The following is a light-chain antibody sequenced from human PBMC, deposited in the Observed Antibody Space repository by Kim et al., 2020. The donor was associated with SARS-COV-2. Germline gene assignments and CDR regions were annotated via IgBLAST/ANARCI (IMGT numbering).Light chain of an antibody. V-gene: IGKV1-12*01. CDR1: QDISKW. CDR2: AAS. J-gene: IGKJ4*01. CDR3: QQAASFPLI. Sequence: ESVGDTVTITCRASQDISKWVAWYQQKPGKAPKFLIYAASTLRSGVPSRFSGSGSGTDFTLTINSLQTDDFATYYCQQAASFPLIFGGGTKVDIK.